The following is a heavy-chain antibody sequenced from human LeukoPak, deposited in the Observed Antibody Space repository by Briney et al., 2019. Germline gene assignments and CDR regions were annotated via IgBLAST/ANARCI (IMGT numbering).Heavy chain of an antibody. Sequence: GGSLRLSCAASGFTFSSYWMSWVRQAPGKGLEWVAFIRYDGTTKYYADSVKGRFTSSRDNSKNTLYLQMNSLKPEDTAVYYCAKDEIFGNSWTFDYWGQGTLVTVSS. CDR1: GFTFSSYW. V-gene: IGHV3-30*02. D-gene: IGHD6-13*01. J-gene: IGHJ4*02. CDR3: AKDEIFGNSWTFDY. CDR2: IRYDGTTK.